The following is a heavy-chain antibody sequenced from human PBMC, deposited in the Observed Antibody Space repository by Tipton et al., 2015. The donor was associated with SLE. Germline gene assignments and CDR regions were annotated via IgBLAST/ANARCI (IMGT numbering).Heavy chain of an antibody. CDR1: GFTFGDYA. D-gene: IGHD1-26*01. CDR2: IRSKAYGGTT. V-gene: IGHV3-49*04. Sequence: SLRLSCTASGFTFGDYAMSWVRQAPGKGLEWVGFIRSKAYGGTTEYAASVKGRFTISRDDSKSIAYLQMNSLKTEDTAVYYCTSRGYSGSSPYYYGMDVWGQGTTVTVSS. CDR3: TSRGYSGSSPYYYGMDV. J-gene: IGHJ6*02.